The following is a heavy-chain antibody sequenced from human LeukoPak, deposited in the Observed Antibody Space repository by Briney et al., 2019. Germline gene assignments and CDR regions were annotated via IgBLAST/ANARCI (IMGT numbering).Heavy chain of an antibody. CDR2: IYTSGST. V-gene: IGHV4-4*09. CDR1: DGSISNYY. CDR3: ARHLTGSSVCIEY. J-gene: IGHJ4*02. Sequence: PSETLSLTCTVSDGSISNYYWSWIRQLPGKGLEWIGYIYTSGSTNYNPSLKSRVTISVDTSKNQFSLKLSSVTAADTAVYYCARHLTGSSVCIEYWGQGTLVTVSS. D-gene: IGHD2-8*02.